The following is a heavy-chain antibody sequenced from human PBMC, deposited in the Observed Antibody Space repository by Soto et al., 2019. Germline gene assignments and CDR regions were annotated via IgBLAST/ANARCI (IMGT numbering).Heavy chain of an antibody. CDR2: ISAYNGNT. J-gene: IGHJ4*02. CDR1: GYTFTSYG. CDR3: ARESYDFWSGYQSAKYYFDY. D-gene: IGHD3-3*01. V-gene: IGHV1-18*01. Sequence: ASVKVSCKASGYTFTSYGISWVRQAPGQGLEWMGWISAYNGNTNYAQKLQGRVTMTTDTSTSTAYMELRSLRSDDTAVYYCARESYDFWSGYQSAKYYFDYWGQGTLVTVYS.